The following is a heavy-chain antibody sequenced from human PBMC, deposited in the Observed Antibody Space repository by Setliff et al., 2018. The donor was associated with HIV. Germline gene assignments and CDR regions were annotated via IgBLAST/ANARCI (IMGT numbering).Heavy chain of an antibody. CDR1: GNTFNSYY. J-gene: IGHJ6*03. V-gene: IGHV1-46*02. Sequence: GASVKVSCKASGNTFNSYYMYWVRQAPGQGLEWMGIINPSGGHTDYAAQKFQGRVTMTTHTSTTTAHMELRSLRSDDTAVYYCARESRKYYDSWSSYYRGVYYYYYMDVWGKGTTVTVSS. CDR2: INPSGGHT. CDR3: ARESRKYYDSWSSYYRGVYYYYYMDV. D-gene: IGHD3-3*01.